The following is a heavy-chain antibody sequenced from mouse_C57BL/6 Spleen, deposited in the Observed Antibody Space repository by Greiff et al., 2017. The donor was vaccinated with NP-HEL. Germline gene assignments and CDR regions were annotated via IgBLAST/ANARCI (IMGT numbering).Heavy chain of an antibody. D-gene: IGHD2-3*01. J-gene: IGHJ1*03. Sequence: EVQLQQSGPELVKPGASVKIPCKASGYTFTDYNMDWVKQSHGKSLEWIGDINPNNGGTIYNQKFKGKATLTVDKSSSTAYMELRSLTSEDTAVYYCARGDGYYGDYWYFDVWGTGTTVTVSS. V-gene: IGHV1-18*01. CDR2: INPNNGGT. CDR3: ARGDGYYGDYWYFDV. CDR1: GYTFTDYN.